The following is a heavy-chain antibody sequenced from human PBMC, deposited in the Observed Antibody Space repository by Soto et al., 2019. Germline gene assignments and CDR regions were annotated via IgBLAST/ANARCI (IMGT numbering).Heavy chain of an antibody. Sequence: GGSLRLSCTASGFTFGDYAMSWFRQAPGKGLEWVGFIRSKAYGGTTEYAASVKGRFTISRDDSKSIAYLQMNSLKTEDTSVYYCAKATRYYYGSGSYYNGDYYYGMDVWGQGTTVT. D-gene: IGHD3-10*01. CDR2: IRSKAYGGTT. V-gene: IGHV3-49*03. J-gene: IGHJ6*02. CDR3: AKATRYYYGSGSYYNGDYYYGMDV. CDR1: GFTFGDYA.